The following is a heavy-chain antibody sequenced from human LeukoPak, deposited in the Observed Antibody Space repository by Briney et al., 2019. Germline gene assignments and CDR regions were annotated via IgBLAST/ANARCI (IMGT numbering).Heavy chain of an antibody. CDR2: INHSGST. Sequence: SETLSLTCTVSGGSISTYYWSWIRQPPGKGLEWIGEINHSGSTNYNPSLKSRVTISVDTSKNQFSLKLSSVTAADTAVYYCARGARPSSGWYPFDYWGQGTLVTVSS. CDR3: ARGARPSSGWYPFDY. D-gene: IGHD6-19*01. CDR1: GGSISTYY. V-gene: IGHV4-34*01. J-gene: IGHJ4*02.